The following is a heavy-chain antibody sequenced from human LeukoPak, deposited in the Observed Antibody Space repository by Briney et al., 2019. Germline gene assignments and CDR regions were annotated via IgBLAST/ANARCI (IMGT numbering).Heavy chain of an antibody. CDR3: ARSIMYGDHGEDI. Sequence: GGSLRLSCEASGFTFNSYSFNWVRQAPGKGLEWISYINSVGGTTFYAGSVKGRFTISRDNAKNTLYLQMDSLRAEDAAIYYCARSIMYGDHGEDIWGRGTVVAVSS. V-gene: IGHV3-48*04. J-gene: IGHJ3*02. CDR2: INSVGGTT. D-gene: IGHD4-17*01. CDR1: GFTFNSYS.